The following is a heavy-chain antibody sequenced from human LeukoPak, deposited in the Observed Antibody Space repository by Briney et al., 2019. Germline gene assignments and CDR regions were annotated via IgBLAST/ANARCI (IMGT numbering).Heavy chain of an antibody. J-gene: IGHJ3*02. CDR1: GYSFASYW. D-gene: IGHD6-13*01. V-gene: IGHV5-51*01. CDR3: ASSIAAAGTGAFDI. CDR2: IYPGDSDT. Sequence: GESLKISCQGSGYSFASYWIGWVRQLPGKGLEWMGIIYPGDSDTRYSPSFQGQVTISADKSISTAYLQWSSLKASDTAMYYCASSIAAAGTGAFDIWGQGTMVTVSS.